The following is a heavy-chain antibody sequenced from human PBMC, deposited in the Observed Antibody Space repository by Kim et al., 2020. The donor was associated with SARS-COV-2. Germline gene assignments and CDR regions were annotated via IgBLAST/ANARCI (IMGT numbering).Heavy chain of an antibody. D-gene: IGHD6-19*01. CDR3: ARTAFRGLAYSMYYFDY. Sequence: GGSLRLSCAASGFTFSSYWMSWVRQAPGKGLEWVANIKQDGSEKYYVDSVKGRFTISRDNAKNSLYLQMNSLRADDTAVYYCARTAFRGLAYSMYYFDYWGQGTLVTVSS. CDR1: GFTFSSYW. CDR2: IKQDGSEK. J-gene: IGHJ4*02. V-gene: IGHV3-7*01.